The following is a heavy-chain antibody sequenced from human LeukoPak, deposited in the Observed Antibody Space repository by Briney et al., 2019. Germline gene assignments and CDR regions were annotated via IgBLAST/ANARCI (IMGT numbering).Heavy chain of an antibody. CDR3: ASDPNCSSASCYVWPSYNWFDP. V-gene: IGHV4-38-2*01. Sequence: PSKTLSLTCAVSGYSISSGYYRGWIRQPPGKGLECIGSISHSGCTYYNPSLKSRVTISVDTSKNQFSLKLSSVTAADTAVYYSASDPNCSSASCYVWPSYNWFDPWGPGTLVTVSS. D-gene: IGHD2-2*01. CDR2: ISHSGCT. J-gene: IGHJ5*02. CDR1: GYSISSGYY.